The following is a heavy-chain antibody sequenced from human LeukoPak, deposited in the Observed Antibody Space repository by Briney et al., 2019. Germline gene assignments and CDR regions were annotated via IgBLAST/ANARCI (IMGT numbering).Heavy chain of an antibody. V-gene: IGHV6-1*01. CDR2: TYYRSKWSS. Sequence: SQTLSLTCAISGDSFSSNSAAWHWIRQSPSRGLEWLGRTYYRSKWSSDYAVSMKSRITIRPDTSKNQFSLQLSSVTPEDTAVYYCAREGGYYYYIDVWGKGITVTVSS. CDR3: AREGGYYYYIDV. D-gene: IGHD3-16*01. CDR1: GDSFSSNSAA. J-gene: IGHJ6*03.